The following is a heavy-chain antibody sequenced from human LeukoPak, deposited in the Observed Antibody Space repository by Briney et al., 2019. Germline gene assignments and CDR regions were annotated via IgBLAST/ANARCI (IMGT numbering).Heavy chain of an antibody. J-gene: IGHJ5*02. CDR2: INPSGGST. V-gene: IGHV1-46*01. Sequence: GASVKVSCKASGYTFTSYGISWVRQAPGQGLEWMGIINPSGGSTSYAQKFQGRVTMTRDTSTSTVYMELSSLRSEDTAVYYCAREEGVWGETNWFDPWGQGTLVTVSS. D-gene: IGHD3-16*01. CDR3: AREEGVWGETNWFDP. CDR1: GYTFTSYG.